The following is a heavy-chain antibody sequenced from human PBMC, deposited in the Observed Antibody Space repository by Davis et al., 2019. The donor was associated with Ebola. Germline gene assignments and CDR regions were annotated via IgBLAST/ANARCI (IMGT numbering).Heavy chain of an antibody. CDR2: ISAGGSTT. CDR3: AREGPYSSSWYFDY. D-gene: IGHD6-13*01. Sequence: GESLKISCAASGFTFSSYSMSWVRQAPGKGLEWVSVISAGGSTTVYTDSAKGRFTISRDNSKNTLYLQMNSLRAEDTAVYYCAREGPYSSSWYFDYWGQGTLVTVSS. CDR1: GFTFSSYS. J-gene: IGHJ4*02. V-gene: IGHV3-23*01.